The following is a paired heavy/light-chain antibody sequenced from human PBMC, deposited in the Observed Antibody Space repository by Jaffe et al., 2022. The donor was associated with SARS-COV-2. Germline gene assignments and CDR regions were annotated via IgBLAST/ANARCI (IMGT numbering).Heavy chain of an antibody. CDR2: IHHTGST. D-gene: IGHD1-1*01. CDR3: ARRAQHGTYRFDP. J-gene: IGHJ5*02. V-gene: IGHV4-39*01. CDR1: GGSIIKSDYN. Sequence: QLQVQESGPGLVKPSETLSLTCNVFGGSIIKSDYNWDWVRQPPGKGLEWIGSIHHTGSTYYNPSLESRVTLFTDASRNQFSLRLTSVTAADTAVYYCARRAQHGTYRFDPWGQGILVTVSS.
Light chain of an antibody. CDR1: QGISSW. J-gene: IGKJ5*01. CDR3: QQAGDFPIT. V-gene: IGKV1D-12*01. Sequence: IQVTQSPSFVSASVGDRVIISCRASQGISSWLAWYQQKPGKAPKLLMYAASSLQTGVPSRFSGSGSGTDFTLTISSLQPEDFATYYCQQAGDFPITFGQGTRLDIQ. CDR2: AAS.